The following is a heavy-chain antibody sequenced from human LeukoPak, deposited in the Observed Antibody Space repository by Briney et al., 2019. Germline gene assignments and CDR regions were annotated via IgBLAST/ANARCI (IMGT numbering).Heavy chain of an antibody. CDR1: GFTLSSNY. V-gene: IGHV3-53*01. J-gene: IGHJ6*02. Sequence: GGSLRLSCAASGFTLSSNYMSWVRQAPGKGLEWVSVIYSGGGTYYSDSVKGRFTISRDNSKNTLYLQMNSLRAEHTAVYYCARDRSHYYDSVYYYYYGMDVWSQGTTVTVSS. D-gene: IGHD3-22*01. CDR3: ARDRSHYYDSVYYYYYGMDV. CDR2: IYSGGGT.